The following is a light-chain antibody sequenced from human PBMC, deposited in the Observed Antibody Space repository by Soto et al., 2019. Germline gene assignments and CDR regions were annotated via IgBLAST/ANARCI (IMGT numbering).Light chain of an antibody. J-gene: IGLJ1*01. V-gene: IGLV2-23*01. CDR3: CSYAGSSTWV. Sequence: QSALTQPASVSGSPGQSITISCTGTSRDVGSYKFVSWYQQHPGKAPKLMIYEGSKRPSGVSNRFSGSKSGNTASLTISGLQAEDEADYYCCSYAGSSTWVFGTGTKLTVL. CDR2: EGS. CDR1: SRDVGSYKF.